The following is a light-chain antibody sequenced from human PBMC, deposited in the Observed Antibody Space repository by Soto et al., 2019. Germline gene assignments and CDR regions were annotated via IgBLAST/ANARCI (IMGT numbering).Light chain of an antibody. CDR1: SSDVGGYNY. CDR2: DVS. CDR3: SSYTSSYNLV. V-gene: IGLV2-14*01. J-gene: IGLJ2*01. Sequence: QSVLTQPASVSGSPGQSITISCTGTSSDVGGYNYVSWYQQHPGKAPKLMIYDVSNRPSGVSNRFSGSKSGNTASLTISGLQAEDEADYYCSSYTSSYNLVFGGGTKLTVL.